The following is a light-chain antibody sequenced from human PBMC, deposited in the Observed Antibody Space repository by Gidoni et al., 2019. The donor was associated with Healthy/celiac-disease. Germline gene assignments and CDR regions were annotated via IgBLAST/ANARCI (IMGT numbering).Light chain of an antibody. CDR3: QQYNSRYT. V-gene: IGKV1-5*01. CDR1: QSISSW. J-gene: IGKJ2*01. Sequence: DLQLTQSPSTLSASVGDRVTITCRASQSISSWLAWYQQKPGKAPKLLIYDASSLESGVPSRFSGSGSGTEFTLTISSLQPDDFATYYCQQYNSRYTFGQGTKLEIK. CDR2: DAS.